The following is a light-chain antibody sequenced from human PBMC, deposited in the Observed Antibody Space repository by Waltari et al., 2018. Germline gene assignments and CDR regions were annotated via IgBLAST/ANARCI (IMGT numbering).Light chain of an antibody. J-gene: IGLJ7*01. CDR1: SSNIGNNY. CDR2: ENT. V-gene: IGLV1-51*02. CDR3: GTWDSSLSGAV. Sequence: QSVLTQPPSVSAAPGQRVTISCSGGSSNIGNNYVSWYREFPGTAPKLLIYENTERPSGIPGRCPGSTSGTSATLDITGLQAGDEADYYCGTWDSSLSGAVFGGGTHVTVL.